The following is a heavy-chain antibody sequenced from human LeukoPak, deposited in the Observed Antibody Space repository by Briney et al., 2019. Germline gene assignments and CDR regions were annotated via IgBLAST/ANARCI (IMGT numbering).Heavy chain of an antibody. CDR1: GGSISSSSYY. CDR3: ARVYYDSSGYYYVLDY. J-gene: IGHJ4*02. Sequence: SETLSLTCTVSGGSISSSSYYWGWIRQPPGKGLEWIGSIYYSGSTYYNPSLKSRVTISVDTSKNQFSLKLSSVTAADTAVYYCARVYYDSSGYYYVLDYWGQGTLVTVSS. CDR2: IYYSGST. D-gene: IGHD3-22*01. V-gene: IGHV4-39*07.